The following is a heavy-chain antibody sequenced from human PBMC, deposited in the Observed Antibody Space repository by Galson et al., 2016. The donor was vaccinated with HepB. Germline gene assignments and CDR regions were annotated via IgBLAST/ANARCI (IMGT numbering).Heavy chain of an antibody. V-gene: IGHV3-48*01. CDR3: ARAWGNYGMDV. CDR2: ISSSSSTI. CDR1: GFTFSRYS. Sequence: SLRLSCAASGFTFSRYSMHWVRQAPGKGLEWVSYISSSSSTIYYADSVKGRFTISRDNSKNTLYLQMNSLRAEDTAVYYCARAWGNYGMDVWGQGTTVTVSS. D-gene: IGHD7-27*01. J-gene: IGHJ6*02.